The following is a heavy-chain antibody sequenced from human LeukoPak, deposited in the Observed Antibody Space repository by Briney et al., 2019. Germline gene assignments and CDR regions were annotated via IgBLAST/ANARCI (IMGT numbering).Heavy chain of an antibody. CDR1: GGSISSSSYY. J-gene: IGHJ4*02. CDR3: ARATKHFGAAAEYDY. D-gene: IGHD6-13*01. CDR2: IYYSGST. V-gene: IGHV4-39*01. Sequence: KPSETLSLTCTVSGGSISSSSYYWGWIRQPPGKGLEWIGSIYYSGSTYYNPSLKSRVTISVDTSKNRFSLKLSSVTAADTAVYYCARATKHFGAAAEYDYWGQGTLVTVSS.